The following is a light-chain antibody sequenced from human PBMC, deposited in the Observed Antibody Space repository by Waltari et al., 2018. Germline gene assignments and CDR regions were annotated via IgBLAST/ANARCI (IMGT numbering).Light chain of an antibody. J-gene: IGLJ3*02. V-gene: IGLV6-57*03. CDR2: ENN. CDR3: QSYDNNIWL. CDR1: SGRVPGTS. Sequence: FILTLSHSVSESPGKTITIPCTRTSGRVPGTSIPWYQQRPGSAPTPVIYENNQRPSGVPGRFSGSIDRSPNSASLTIAGLKTEDEADYYCQSYDNNIWLFGGGTKLTVL.